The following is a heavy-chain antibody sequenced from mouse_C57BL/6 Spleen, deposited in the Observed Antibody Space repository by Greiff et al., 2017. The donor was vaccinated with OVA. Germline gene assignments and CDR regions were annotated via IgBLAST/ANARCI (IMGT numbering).Heavy chain of an antibody. J-gene: IGHJ1*03. D-gene: IGHD1-1*01. V-gene: IGHV1-69*01. CDR1: GYTFTSYW. CDR2: IDPSDSYT. Sequence: QVQLQQPGAELVMPGASVKLSCKASGYTFTSYWMHWVKQRPGQGLEWIGEIDPSDSYTNYNQKFKGKSTLTVDKSSSTAYMQLSSLTSEDSEVYYCARGPLTTVVATDWYFDVWGTGTTVTVSS. CDR3: ARGPLTTVVATDWYFDV.